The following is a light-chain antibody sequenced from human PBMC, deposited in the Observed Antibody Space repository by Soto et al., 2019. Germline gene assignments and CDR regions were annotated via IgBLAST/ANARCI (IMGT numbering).Light chain of an antibody. V-gene: IGLV2-14*01. CDR2: EVT. Sequence: QSALTQPASVSGSPGKSITISCTGTSSDIGGYNSVSWYQQHPGRAPRLIIYEVTNRPSGVSNRFSASKSGNTASLTISGLQAEDEADYYCTSYTPIVTLGSVFGTGTKVTVL. CDR3: TSYTPIVTLGSV. CDR1: SSDIGGYNS. J-gene: IGLJ1*01.